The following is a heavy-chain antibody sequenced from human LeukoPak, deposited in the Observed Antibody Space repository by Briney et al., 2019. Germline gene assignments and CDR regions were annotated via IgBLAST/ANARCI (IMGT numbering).Heavy chain of an antibody. CDR2: ISYDGSNK. J-gene: IGHJ5*02. D-gene: IGHD3-10*01. V-gene: IGHV3-30-3*01. CDR1: GFTFSSYA. Sequence: GGSLRLSCAASGFTFSSYAMHWVRQAPGKGLEWVAVISYDGSNKYYADSVKCRFTISRDNSKNTLYLQMNSLRAEDTAVYYCAREVVQGENWFDPWGQGTLVTVSS. CDR3: AREVVQGENWFDP.